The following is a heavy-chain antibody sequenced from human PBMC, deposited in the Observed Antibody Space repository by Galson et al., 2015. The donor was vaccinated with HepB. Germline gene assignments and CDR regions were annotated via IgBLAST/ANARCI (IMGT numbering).Heavy chain of an antibody. CDR1: GDSVSSNSAA. CDR2: TYYRSKWYN. D-gene: IGHD5-12*01. V-gene: IGHV6-1*01. CDR3: AREGYSGYDSPYYYYGMDV. Sequence: ISGDSVSSNSAAWNWIRQSPSRGLEWLGRTYYRSKWYNDYAVSVKSRITINPDTSKNQFSLQLNSVTPEDTAVYYCAREGYSGYDSPYYYYGMDVWGQGTTVTVSS. J-gene: IGHJ6*02.